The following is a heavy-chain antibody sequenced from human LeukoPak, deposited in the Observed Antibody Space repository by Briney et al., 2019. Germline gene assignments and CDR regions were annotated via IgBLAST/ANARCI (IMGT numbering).Heavy chain of an antibody. V-gene: IGHV3-74*01. CDR1: GFTFSSYW. Sequence: GGSLRLSCAASGFTFSSYWMHWVRQAPGKGLVWVSRINSDGSSTSYADSVKGRFTISRDNAKNTLYLQMNSLRAEDTAVYYCARDREAAAGSDAFDIWGQGTMVTVSS. CDR3: ARDREAAAGSDAFDI. D-gene: IGHD6-13*01. J-gene: IGHJ3*02. CDR2: INSDGSST.